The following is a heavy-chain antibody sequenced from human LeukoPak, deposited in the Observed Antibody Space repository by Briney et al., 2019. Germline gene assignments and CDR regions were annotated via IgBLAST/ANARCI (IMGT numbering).Heavy chain of an antibody. CDR1: GFTFSSYE. D-gene: IGHD3-10*02. V-gene: IGHV3-48*03. CDR3: AELGITMIGGV. CDR2: ISSSGSTI. Sequence: GGSLRLSCAASGFTFSSYEMNWVRQARGKGLEWVSYISSSGSTIYYADSVKGRFTISRDNAKNSLYLQMNSLRAEDTAVYYCAELGITMIGGVWGKGTTVTISS. J-gene: IGHJ6*04.